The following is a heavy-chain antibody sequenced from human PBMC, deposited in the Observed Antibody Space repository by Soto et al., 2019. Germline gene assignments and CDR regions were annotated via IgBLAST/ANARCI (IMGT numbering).Heavy chain of an antibody. J-gene: IGHJ5*02. CDR2: VYHSGST. CDR3: ARDLRRSNSGIDP. D-gene: IGHD7-27*01. Sequence: QVQLQESGPGLVKPSGTLSLTCAVSGGSIIMSNWWSWVRRPPGKGLEWIGEVYHSGSTTYNPSLKSRVSISVDKSKTQFYLRLSSVTAAATAVYYCARDLRRSNSGIDPWGQGILVTVSS. V-gene: IGHV4-4*02. CDR1: GGSIIMSNW.